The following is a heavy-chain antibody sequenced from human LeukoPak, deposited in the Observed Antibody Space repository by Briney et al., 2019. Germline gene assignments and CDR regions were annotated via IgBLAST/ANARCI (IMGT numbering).Heavy chain of an antibody. CDR2: IHPKSAGT. Sequence: ASVKVSFKASGYTFTAYYMHWVRQAPGQGLEWMGWIHPKSAGTNYAQRFQGRVTMTRDTSITTDYMHLTRLTSDDTAVYYCARAPSPLSAAADPHLDYWGQGTLVAVSS. CDR1: GYTFTAYY. V-gene: IGHV1-2*02. D-gene: IGHD6-13*01. CDR3: ARAPSPLSAAADPHLDY. J-gene: IGHJ4*02.